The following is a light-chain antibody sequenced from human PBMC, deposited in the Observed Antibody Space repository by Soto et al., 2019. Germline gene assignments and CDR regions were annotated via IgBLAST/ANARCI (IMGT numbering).Light chain of an antibody. V-gene: IGKV3-15*01. CDR2: DAS. CDR1: QSVSGS. CDR3: QQYGSWPLT. J-gene: IGKJ4*01. Sequence: EILLTQSPATLSVSPGERATLSCRASQSVSGSLAWYHQKPGQAPRLLIYDASTRATGIPVRFSGSGSGTEFTLTISSLQSADFAVYYCQQYGSWPLTFGGGTKVEIK.